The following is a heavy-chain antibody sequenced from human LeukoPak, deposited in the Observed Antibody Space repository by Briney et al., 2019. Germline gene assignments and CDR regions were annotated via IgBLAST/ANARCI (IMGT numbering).Heavy chain of an antibody. CDR1: GGTFSSYA. CDR2: IIPIFGTA. Sequence: SVKVSCKASGGTFSSYAISWVRQAPGQGLEWMGGIIPIFGTANYAQKFQGRVTITADESTSTAYMELSSLRSEDTAVYYCARSRLAVADSYYFDYWGQGTLVTVSS. V-gene: IGHV1-69*13. J-gene: IGHJ4*02. D-gene: IGHD6-19*01. CDR3: ARSRLAVADSYYFDY.